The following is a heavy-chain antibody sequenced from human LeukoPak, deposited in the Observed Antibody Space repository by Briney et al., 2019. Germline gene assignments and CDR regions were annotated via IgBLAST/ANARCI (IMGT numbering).Heavy chain of an antibody. Sequence: SETLSLTCTVSGGSINNYYWSWIRQSAGKGLEWIGRIYSSGSTNYNPSLKSRVTMSLDTSKNQFSLKLSSVTAADTAVYYCARGPIIRGDNCFDPWGQGTLVTVSS. CDR2: IYSSGST. J-gene: IGHJ5*02. D-gene: IGHD3-10*01. V-gene: IGHV4-4*07. CDR1: GGSINNYY. CDR3: ARGPIIRGDNCFDP.